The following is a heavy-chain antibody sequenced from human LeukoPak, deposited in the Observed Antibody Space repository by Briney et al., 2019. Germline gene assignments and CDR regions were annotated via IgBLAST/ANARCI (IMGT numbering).Heavy chain of an antibody. CDR2: ISGSGGST. J-gene: IGHJ4*02. Sequence: PGGSLRLSCAASGFTFSSYAMRWVRQAPGKGLEWVSAISGSGGSTYYADSVKGRFTISRDNSKNTLYLQMNSLRAEDTAVYYCAKVGYSSGWSKRFFDYWGQGTLVTISS. CDR3: AKVGYSSGWSKRFFDY. V-gene: IGHV3-23*01. D-gene: IGHD6-19*01. CDR1: GFTFSSYA.